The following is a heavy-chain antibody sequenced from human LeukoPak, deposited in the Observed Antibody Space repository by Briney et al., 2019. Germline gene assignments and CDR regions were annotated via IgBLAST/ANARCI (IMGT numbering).Heavy chain of an antibody. V-gene: IGHV1-46*01. J-gene: IGHJ4*02. CDR3: ARTIPIAPAAAGALGY. Sequence: ASVKVSCKASGYTFTSYYKHWVRQAPGQGLEWMGIINPSGGSTSYAQKFQGRVTMTRDTSTSTVYMELSSLRSEDTAVYYCARTIPIAPAAAGALGYWGQGTLVTVSS. D-gene: IGHD2-2*01. CDR2: INPSGGST. CDR1: GYTFTSYY.